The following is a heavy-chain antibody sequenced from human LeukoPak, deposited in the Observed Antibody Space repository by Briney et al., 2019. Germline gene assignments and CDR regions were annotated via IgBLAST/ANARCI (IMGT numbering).Heavy chain of an antibody. J-gene: IGHJ6*03. D-gene: IGHD2-2*01. V-gene: IGHV3-21*01. Sequence: NPGGSLRLSCAASGFTCSSYSMNWVRQAPGKGLEWVSSISSSSSYIYYAGSVKGRFTISRDNAKNSLYLQMNSLRAEDTAVYYCARGLNCSSTSCYYYYYYMDVWGKGTTVSVSS. CDR1: GFTCSSYS. CDR2: ISSSSSYI. CDR3: ARGLNCSSTSCYYYYYYMDV.